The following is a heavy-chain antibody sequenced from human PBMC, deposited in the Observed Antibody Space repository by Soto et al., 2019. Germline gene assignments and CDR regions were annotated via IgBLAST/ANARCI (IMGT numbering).Heavy chain of an antibody. CDR3: ARSRNIWFGELLSPAFDY. V-gene: IGHV3-7*01. D-gene: IGHD3-10*01. CDR2: IKQDGSEK. Sequence: GGSLRLSCAASGFTFSSYWMSWVRQAPGKGLEWVANIKQDGSEKYYVDSVKGRFTISRDNAKNSLYLQMNSLRAEDTAVYYCARSRNIWFGELLSPAFDYWGQGTLVTVS. CDR1: GFTFSSYW. J-gene: IGHJ4*02.